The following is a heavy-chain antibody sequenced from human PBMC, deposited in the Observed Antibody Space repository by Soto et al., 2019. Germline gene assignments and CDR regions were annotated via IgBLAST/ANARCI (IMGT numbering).Heavy chain of an antibody. CDR3: ARHSLGYCSGGSCYSYYYGMDV. Sequence: GESLKISCKVSGYSFTSYWIGWVRQMPGKGLEWMGIIYPGDSDTRYSPSFQGQVTISADKSISTAYLQWSSLKASDTAMYYCARHSLGYCSGGSCYSYYYGMDVWGQGTTVTVSS. CDR2: IYPGDSDT. V-gene: IGHV5-51*01. J-gene: IGHJ6*02. CDR1: GYSFTSYW. D-gene: IGHD2-15*01.